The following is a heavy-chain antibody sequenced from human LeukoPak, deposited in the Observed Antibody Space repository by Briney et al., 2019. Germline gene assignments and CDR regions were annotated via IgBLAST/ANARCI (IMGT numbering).Heavy chain of an antibody. Sequence: GASVKVSCKASGGTFSSYAISWVRQAPGQGREWMGRIIPILGIANYAHKFQGRVTITADKSTSTAYMELSSLRSEDTAVYYCARDSHDSSGYYHDQFDYWGQGTLVTVSS. D-gene: IGHD3-22*01. CDR2: IIPILGIA. CDR1: GGTFSSYA. CDR3: ARDSHDSSGYYHDQFDY. J-gene: IGHJ4*02. V-gene: IGHV1-69*04.